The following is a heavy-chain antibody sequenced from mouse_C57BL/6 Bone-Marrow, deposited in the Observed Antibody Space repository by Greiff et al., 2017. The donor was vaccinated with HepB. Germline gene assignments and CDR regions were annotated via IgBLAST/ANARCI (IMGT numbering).Heavy chain of an antibody. CDR2: ILPGSGST. Sequence: LMEPGASVKLSCKATGYTFTGYWIEWVKQRPGHGLEWIGEILPGSGSTNYNEKFKGKATFTADTSSNTAYMQLSSLTTEDSAIYYCARRPFVTAVVYFDYWGQGTTLTVSS. CDR3: ARRPFVTAVVYFDY. CDR1: GYTFTGYW. J-gene: IGHJ2*01. D-gene: IGHD1-1*01. V-gene: IGHV1-9*01.